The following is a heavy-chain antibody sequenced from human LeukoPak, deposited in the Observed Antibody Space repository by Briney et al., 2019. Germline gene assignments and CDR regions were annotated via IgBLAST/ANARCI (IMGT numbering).Heavy chain of an antibody. CDR1: GDSISSCY. Sequence: SETLSLTCTVSGDSISSCYWSWIRQPPGKGLEWIGYIYYSGSTNYNPSLKSRVTISVDTSKNQFSLKLSSVTAADTAVYYCARDSRYCSSTSCPNQYYYYYGMDVWGQGTTVTVSS. D-gene: IGHD2-2*01. V-gene: IGHV4-59*01. J-gene: IGHJ6*02. CDR2: IYYSGST. CDR3: ARDSRYCSSTSCPNQYYYYYGMDV.